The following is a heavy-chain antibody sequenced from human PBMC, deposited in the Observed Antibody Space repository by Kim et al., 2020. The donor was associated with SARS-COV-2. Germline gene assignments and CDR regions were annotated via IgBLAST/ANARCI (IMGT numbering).Heavy chain of an antibody. CDR3: ARATSASFKIYYYYGIDV. CDR1: GGSVTSGNYY. J-gene: IGHJ6*02. D-gene: IGHD1-1*01. V-gene: IGHV4-61*01. CDR2: SFSTGGT. Sequence: SETLSLTCTVSGGSVTSGNYYWTWIRQSPDKGLEWIGYSFSTGGTNYNPSLKSRVTISLDTSTQFSLKLASVTDADRAIYYCARATSASFKIYYYYGIDVWGQGTTVTVSS.